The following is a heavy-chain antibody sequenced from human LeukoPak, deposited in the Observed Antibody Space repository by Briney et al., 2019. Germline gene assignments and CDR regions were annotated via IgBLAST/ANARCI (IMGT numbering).Heavy chain of an antibody. CDR2: ISSSGSTI. V-gene: IGHV3-48*03. CDR3: ASPGYSSSAGSGAYYYYMDV. CDR1: GFTFSSYE. J-gene: IGHJ6*03. D-gene: IGHD6-13*01. Sequence: GGSLRLSCAASGFTFSSYEMNWVRQAPGKGLEWVSYISSSGSTIYYADSVKGRFTISRDNAKNSLYLQMNSLRAEDTAVYYCASPGYSSSAGSGAYYYYMDVWGKGTTVTISS.